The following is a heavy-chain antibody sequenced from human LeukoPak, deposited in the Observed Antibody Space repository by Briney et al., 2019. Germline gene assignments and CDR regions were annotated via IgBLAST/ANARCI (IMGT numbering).Heavy chain of an antibody. V-gene: IGHV4-59*01. D-gene: IGHD5-24*01. CDR2: IYYSGST. J-gene: IGHJ2*01. Sequence: SETLSLTCTVSGGSISSYYWSWIRQPPGKGLEWIGCIYYSGSTNYNPSLKSRVTISVDTSKNQFSLKLSSVTAADTAVYYCARDGYNKGDWYFDLWGRGTLVTVSS. CDR3: ARDGYNKGDWYFDL. CDR1: GGSISSYY.